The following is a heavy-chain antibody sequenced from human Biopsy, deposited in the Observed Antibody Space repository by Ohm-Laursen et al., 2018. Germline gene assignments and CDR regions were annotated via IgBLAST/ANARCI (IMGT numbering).Heavy chain of an antibody. D-gene: IGHD6-13*01. CDR1: GFSLSARGMC. J-gene: IGHJ6*02. V-gene: IGHV2-70*11. CDR2: VDWDDYK. Sequence: TQTLTLTCSFSGFSLSARGMCVSWIRQAPGKALEWLARVDWDDYKDYSVSLQTKLSISKDTSNDQVVLTVNNVDPADAATYYCARTPILIVSAGLVYRRRRHLQGMDVWGQGIAVTVS. CDR3: ARTPILIVSAGLVYRRRRHLQGMDV.